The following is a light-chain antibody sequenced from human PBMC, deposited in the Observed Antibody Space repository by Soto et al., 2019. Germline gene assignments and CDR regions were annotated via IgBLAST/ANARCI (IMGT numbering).Light chain of an antibody. Sequence: EIVLTQSPATLSLSPGARATLXFMASQSVSSYLAWYQQKPGQAPRLLIYDASNRATGIPARFSGSGSGTDFTLTISSLEPEDFAVYYCQQRSNWPWTFGQGTKVDIK. CDR1: QSVSSY. V-gene: IGKV3-11*01. CDR3: QQRSNWPWT. CDR2: DAS. J-gene: IGKJ1*01.